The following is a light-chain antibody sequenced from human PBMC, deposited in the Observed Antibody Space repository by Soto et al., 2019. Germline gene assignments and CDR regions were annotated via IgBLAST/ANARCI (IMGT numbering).Light chain of an antibody. Sequence: QSALTQPRSVSGSPGQSVAISCTGTSSDVGGYNYVSWFQQHPGKTPKVIIYDVSKRPSGLPDRFSGSKSGNTASLTISGLQTEDEADYYCCSYAGSPYVFGTGTKLTVL. CDR2: DVS. J-gene: IGLJ1*01. V-gene: IGLV2-11*01. CDR3: CSYAGSPYV. CDR1: SSDVGGYNY.